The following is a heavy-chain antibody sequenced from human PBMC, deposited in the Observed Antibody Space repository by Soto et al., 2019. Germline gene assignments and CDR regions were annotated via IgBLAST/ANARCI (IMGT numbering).Heavy chain of an antibody. CDR3: AGVEMAANHYFDY. J-gene: IGHJ4*02. V-gene: IGHV3-30-3*01. Sequence: ESGGGVVQPGRSLRLSCAASGFTFSSYAMHWVRQAPGKGLEWVAVISYDGSNKYYADSVKGRFTISRDNSKNTLYLQMNSLRAEDTAVYYCAGVEMAANHYFDYWGQGTLVTVSS. D-gene: IGHD6-19*01. CDR2: ISYDGSNK. CDR1: GFTFSSYA.